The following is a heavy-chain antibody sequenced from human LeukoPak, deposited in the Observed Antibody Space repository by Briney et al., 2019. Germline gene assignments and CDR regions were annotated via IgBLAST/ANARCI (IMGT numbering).Heavy chain of an antibody. CDR3: ARDGVATGNDY. V-gene: IGHV3-64*01. D-gene: IGHD3-3*01. Sequence: PGGSLRLSCAASGFTLSNYAMHWVRQAPGKGLEFISAISSDGISTFYANSVKGRFTISRDNSKNTLYLQMDSLGPEDMAVYYSARDGVATGNDYWGQGTLVIVSS. J-gene: IGHJ4*02. CDR2: ISSDGIST. CDR1: GFTLSNYA.